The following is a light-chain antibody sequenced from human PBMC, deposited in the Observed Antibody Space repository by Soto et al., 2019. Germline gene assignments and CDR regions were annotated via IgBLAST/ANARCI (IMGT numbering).Light chain of an antibody. J-gene: IGKJ1*01. V-gene: IGKV3-20*01. CDR2: DVS. CDR1: HSVSSNY. Sequence: EIVLTQSPDTLSLSPGERATLSCRSSHSVSSNYLAWYQQKPGQAPRLLIYDVSSRATGIPDRFSGSGSGTDFTLTISRLEPVDFSVYYCQQYGISPTFGQGTKVEIK. CDR3: QQYGISPT.